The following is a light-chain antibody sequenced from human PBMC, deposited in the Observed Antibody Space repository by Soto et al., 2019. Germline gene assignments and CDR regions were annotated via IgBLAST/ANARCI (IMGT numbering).Light chain of an antibody. CDR1: QSVSSN. CDR3: QQYHNWWT. Sequence: EIVMTQSPATLSVSPGGRATLSCRASQSVSSNLVWYQQKPGQAPRLLIYGASTRVTGIPARFSGSGSGTEFTLTISSLQSEDFAVYYCQQYHNWWTFGQGTKVDIK. CDR2: GAS. J-gene: IGKJ1*01. V-gene: IGKV3-15*01.